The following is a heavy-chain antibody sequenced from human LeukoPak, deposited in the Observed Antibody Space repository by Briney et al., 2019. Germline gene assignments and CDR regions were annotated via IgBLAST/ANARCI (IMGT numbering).Heavy chain of an antibody. CDR3: AGPAADRTNGVCYVN. CDR2: ISGSGGST. V-gene: IGHV3-23*01. Sequence: PGGSLRLSCAATGFTFSSYAMSWVRQAPGKGLEWVSAISGSGGSTYYADSVKGRFTISRDNSKNTLYLQMNSLRAEDTAVYYCAGPAADRTNGVCYVNWGQGTLVTVSS. D-gene: IGHD2-8*01. CDR1: GFTFSSYA. J-gene: IGHJ4*02.